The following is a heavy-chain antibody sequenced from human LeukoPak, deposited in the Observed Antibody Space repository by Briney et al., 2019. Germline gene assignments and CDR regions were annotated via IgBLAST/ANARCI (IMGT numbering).Heavy chain of an antibody. J-gene: IGHJ6*02. Sequence: GASVKVSCKASGYTFTSYDINWVRQATGQGLEWMGWINPNSGNTGYAQKFQGRVTMTRNTSISTAYMELSSLRSEDTAVYYCARRAYYYGSGSYPLATLYYYYYGMDVWGQGTTVTVSS. CDR2: INPNSGNT. V-gene: IGHV1-8*01. CDR1: GYTFTSYD. D-gene: IGHD3-10*01. CDR3: ARRAYYYGSGSYPLATLYYYYYGMDV.